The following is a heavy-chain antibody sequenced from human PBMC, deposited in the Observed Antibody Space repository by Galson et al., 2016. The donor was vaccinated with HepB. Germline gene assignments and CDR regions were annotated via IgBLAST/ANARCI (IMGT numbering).Heavy chain of an antibody. J-gene: IGHJ5*02. Sequence: SETLSLTCTVSGDSISSYYWTWIRQPPGKGLEWVGSIYYSGRTNYNPSLKSRVTISVDTSKNHLSLSLSSVTAADTAVYSCAKADFLPGWFDPWGQGTLVTVSS. CDR3: AKADFLPGWFDP. V-gene: IGHV4-59*01. CDR1: GDSISSYY. CDR2: IYYSGRT.